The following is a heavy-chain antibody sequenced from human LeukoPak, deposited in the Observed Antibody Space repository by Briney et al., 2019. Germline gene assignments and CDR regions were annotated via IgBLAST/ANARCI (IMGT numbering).Heavy chain of an antibody. V-gene: IGHV4-59*01. CDR1: GGSISIYY. CDR2: IYYSGST. CDR3: ARGGSWGQLGGLDY. D-gene: IGHD6-6*01. Sequence: SETLSRTCTVSGGSISIYYWSWIRQPPGKGLEWIGYIYYSGSTNYNPSLKSRVTISVDTSKKQFSLKLSSVTAADTAVYYCARGGSWGQLGGLDYWGQGTLVTVSS. J-gene: IGHJ4*02.